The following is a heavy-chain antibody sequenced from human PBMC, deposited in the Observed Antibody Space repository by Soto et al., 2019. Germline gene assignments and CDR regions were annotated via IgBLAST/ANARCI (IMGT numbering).Heavy chain of an antibody. Sequence: ASVKVSCKASGYTFTSYAMHWVRQAPGQRLEWMGWINAGNGNTKYSQKFQGRVTITRDTSASTAYMELSSLRSEDTAVYYCARVTVAYDILTGYYPDYFDYWGQGTLVTVSS. CDR1: GYTFTSYA. CDR2: INAGNGNT. D-gene: IGHD3-9*01. J-gene: IGHJ4*02. V-gene: IGHV1-3*01. CDR3: ARVTVAYDILTGYYPDYFDY.